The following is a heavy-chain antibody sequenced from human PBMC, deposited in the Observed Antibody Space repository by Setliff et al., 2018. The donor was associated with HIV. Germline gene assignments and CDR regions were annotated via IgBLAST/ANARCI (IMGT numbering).Heavy chain of an antibody. CDR1: GYRFSDNW. V-gene: IGHV5-51*01. J-gene: IGHJ4*02. CDR3: ARHLIPGDPRYSSSWYY. CDR2: IYPGDSDT. Sequence: GESLKISCKGSGYRFSDNWIGWVRQMPGKGLEWMGIIYPGDSDTRYSPSFQGQVTISADKSINTAYLQWRSLRASDTAMYYCARHLIPGDPRYSSSWYYWGQGTLVTVSS. D-gene: IGHD6-13*01.